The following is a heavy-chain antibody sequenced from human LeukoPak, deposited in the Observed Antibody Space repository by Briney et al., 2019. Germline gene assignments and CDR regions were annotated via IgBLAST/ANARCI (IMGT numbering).Heavy chain of an antibody. CDR2: ISYDGSNK. Sequence: PGRSLRLSCAASGFTFSSYAMHWVRQAPGKGLEWVAVISYDGSNKYYADSVKGRFTISRDNSKNTLYLQMNSLRAEDTAVYYCARDANYYWYYFDYWGQGTQVTVSS. CDR1: GFTFSSYA. D-gene: IGHD3-10*01. V-gene: IGHV3-30-3*01. CDR3: ARDANYYWYYFDY. J-gene: IGHJ4*02.